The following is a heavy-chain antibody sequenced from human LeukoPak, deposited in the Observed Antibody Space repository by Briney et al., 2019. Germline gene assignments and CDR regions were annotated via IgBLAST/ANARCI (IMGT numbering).Heavy chain of an antibody. V-gene: IGHV3-21*06. Sequence: GGSLRLSCAASGFTFSSYSMNWVRQAPGKGLEWVSSITTRSSYIYYADSVRGRFTISGDDAKNSLYLQMNSLRADDTAVYYCARDPAAAGTVWLDPWGQGTLVTVSS. J-gene: IGHJ5*02. CDR1: GFTFSSYS. CDR2: ITTRSSYI. CDR3: ARDPAAAGTVWLDP. D-gene: IGHD6-13*01.